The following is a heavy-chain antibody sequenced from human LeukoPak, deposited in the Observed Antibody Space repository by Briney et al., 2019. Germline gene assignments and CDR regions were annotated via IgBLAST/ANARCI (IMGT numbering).Heavy chain of an antibody. CDR3: ARDVRWELLEAGFDY. V-gene: IGHV1-69*05. J-gene: IGHJ4*02. Sequence: SVKVSCKASGGTFSSYAIRWVRQAPGQGLEWMGRIIPIFGTANYAQKFQGRVTITTDESTSTAYMELSSLRSEDTAVYYCARDVRWELLEAGFDYWGQGTLVTVSS. CDR1: GGTFSSYA. CDR2: IIPIFGTA. D-gene: IGHD1-26*01.